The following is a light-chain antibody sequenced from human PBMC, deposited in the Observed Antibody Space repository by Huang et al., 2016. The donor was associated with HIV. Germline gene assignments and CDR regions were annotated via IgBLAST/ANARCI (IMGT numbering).Light chain of an antibody. CDR2: SAS. CDR3: QQSYSALSS. CDR1: QSISTY. V-gene: IGKV1-39*01. Sequence: IQMTQSPTSLSASVGDRVSIACRASQSISTYLNWYQQKPGKAPKLLISSASALHSGVPSRFSGSGSGTDFTLTIRGLQFDDFATYYCQQSYSALSSFGPGTRL. J-gene: IGKJ5*01.